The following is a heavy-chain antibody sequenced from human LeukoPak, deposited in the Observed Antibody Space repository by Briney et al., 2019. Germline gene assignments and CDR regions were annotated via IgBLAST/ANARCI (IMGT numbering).Heavy chain of an antibody. J-gene: IGHJ6*02. D-gene: IGHD3-10*01. CDR1: GGSFSGYY. CDR3: ARGRYYGSGSYYNIARYYYYGMDV. Sequence: SETLSLTCAVYGGSFSGYYWSWIRQPPGKGLEWIGEINHSGSTNYNPSLKSRVTISVDTSKIQFSLKLSSVTAADTAVYYCARGRYYGSGSYYNIARYYYYGMDVWGQGTTVTVSS. CDR2: INHSGST. V-gene: IGHV4-34*01.